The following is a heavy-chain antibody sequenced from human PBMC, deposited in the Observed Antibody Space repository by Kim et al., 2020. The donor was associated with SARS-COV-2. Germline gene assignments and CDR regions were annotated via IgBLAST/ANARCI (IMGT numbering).Heavy chain of an antibody. CDR2: ISGDGGST. D-gene: IGHD3-22*01. J-gene: IGHJ4*02. CDR3: AQDMERYYYDSSGYDY. Sequence: GGSLRLSCAASGFTFDDYAMHWVRQAPGKGLEWVSLISGDGGSTYYADSVKGRFTISRDNSKNFLYLQMNSQRTEDTALYYCAQDMERYYYDSSGYDYWGRGTLVTVSS. V-gene: IGHV3-43*02. CDR1: GFTFDDYA.